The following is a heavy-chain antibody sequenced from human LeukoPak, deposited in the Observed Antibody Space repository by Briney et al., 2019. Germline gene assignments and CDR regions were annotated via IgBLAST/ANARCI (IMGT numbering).Heavy chain of an antibody. CDR1: GGSISSGPYY. J-gene: IGHJ6*02. V-gene: IGHV4-31*03. D-gene: IGHD3-3*01. Sequence: SQTLSLTCTVSGGSISSGPYYWIWIRQHPGKGLEWIGYITYSGNTYYYPALNSRVTVSLDTSKTQFSLKLSSVSAADTAVYYCARIAYDALDSYYYGMDVWGQGTTVTVSS. CDR3: ARIAYDALDSYYYGMDV. CDR2: ITYSGNT.